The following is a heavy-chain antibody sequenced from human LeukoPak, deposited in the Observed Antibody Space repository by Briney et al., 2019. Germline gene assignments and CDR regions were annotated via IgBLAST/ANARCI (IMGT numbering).Heavy chain of an antibody. Sequence: GGSLRLSSAASGFTFSSYAMYWVRQAPGKGLGWVAVISYDGRNKYYAESVKGRFTISRDNSKNTLYLQMNSLRAEDTAVYYCARDWEHDILTGYYISGLEDWGQGTLVTVSS. CDR1: GFTFSSYA. D-gene: IGHD3-9*01. CDR2: ISYDGRNK. V-gene: IGHV3-30-3*01. J-gene: IGHJ4*02. CDR3: ARDWEHDILTGYYISGLED.